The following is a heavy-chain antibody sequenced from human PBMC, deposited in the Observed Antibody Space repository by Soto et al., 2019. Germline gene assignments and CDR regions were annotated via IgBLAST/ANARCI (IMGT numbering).Heavy chain of an antibody. CDR1: GASISSGGYY. CDR2: IYYSGST. V-gene: IGHV4-31*03. Sequence: PSETLSLTCTVSGASISSGGYYWNWIRQHPGKGLEWIGYIYYSGSTYYNPSLKSRVTISVDTSKNQFSLKLSSATAADTAVYYGARVSVAARIFFDYWGQGTLVTVSS. CDR3: ARVSVAARIFFDY. J-gene: IGHJ4*02. D-gene: IGHD6-6*01.